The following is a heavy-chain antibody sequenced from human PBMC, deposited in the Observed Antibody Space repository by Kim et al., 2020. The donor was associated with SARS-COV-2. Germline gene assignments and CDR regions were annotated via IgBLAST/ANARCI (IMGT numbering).Heavy chain of an antibody. CDR1: GYTFTSHD. CDR2: MNPNSGNT. D-gene: IGHD3-22*01. V-gene: IGHV1-8*01. Sequence: ASVKVSCKASGYTFTSHDINWVRQATGQGFEWMGWMNPNSGNTGYAQKFQGRVTMTRDTSVNTAYLELNSLRSEDTAVYYCTFYDSSGCHYWGQGTLVAVSS. J-gene: IGHJ4*02. CDR3: TFYDSSGCHY.